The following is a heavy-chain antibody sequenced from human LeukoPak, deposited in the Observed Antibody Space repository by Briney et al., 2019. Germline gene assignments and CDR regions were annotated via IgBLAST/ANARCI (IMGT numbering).Heavy chain of an antibody. CDR3: ARAYLNDY. CDR2: IYSGSTT. Sequence: GGSLRLSCAASGFTFSNAWMNWVRQAPGKGLEWVSVIYSGSTTYYADSVKGRFTISRDNSKNTLYLQMNSLRVEDTAVYYCARAYLNDYWGQGTLVTVSS. J-gene: IGHJ4*02. D-gene: IGHD2-8*01. V-gene: IGHV3-53*01. CDR1: GFTFSNAW.